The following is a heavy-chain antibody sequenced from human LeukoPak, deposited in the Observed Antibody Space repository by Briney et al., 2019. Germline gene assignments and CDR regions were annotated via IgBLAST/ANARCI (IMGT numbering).Heavy chain of an antibody. CDR2: INHSGSN. CDR1: GGSFSGYY. V-gene: IGHV4-34*01. J-gene: IGHJ5*02. CDR3: ASTRGRYNWFDP. Sequence: SETLSLTCAVYGGSFSGYYWSWIRQPPGKGLEWIGEINHSGSNNYNPSLKSRVTISVDTSKNQFSLKLSSVTAADTAVYYCASTRGRYNWFDPWGQGTLVTVSS. D-gene: IGHD3-3*01.